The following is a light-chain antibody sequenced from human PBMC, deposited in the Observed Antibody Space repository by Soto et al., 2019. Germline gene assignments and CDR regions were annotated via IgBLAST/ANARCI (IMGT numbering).Light chain of an antibody. J-gene: IGKJ3*01. CDR2: AAS. V-gene: IGKV1-9*01. CDR1: QGISSY. Sequence: DIQLTQSPSFLSASVGARVTITCRASQGISSYLAWYQQKPGKAPKLLIFAASTLQNGVPSRFSGSGSGTEFTLTISSLQPEDFATYYCLHLNSYSPDTFGPGTKVDIK. CDR3: LHLNSYSPDT.